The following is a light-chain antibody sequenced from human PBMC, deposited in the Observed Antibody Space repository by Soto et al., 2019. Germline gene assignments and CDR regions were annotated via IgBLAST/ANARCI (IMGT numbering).Light chain of an antibody. J-gene: IGKJ2*01. CDR3: HKSYSNVYT. V-gene: IGKV3D-15*01. Sequence: EIVLTQSPGTLSVSPGDRVTLSCRASQSISINLAWYQHKPGQAPRLLIHAGSTRATGIPARISGSGSGTEFTLTISSLKPEDFATYYCHKSYSNVYTFGQANKVDI. CDR1: QSISIN. CDR2: AGS.